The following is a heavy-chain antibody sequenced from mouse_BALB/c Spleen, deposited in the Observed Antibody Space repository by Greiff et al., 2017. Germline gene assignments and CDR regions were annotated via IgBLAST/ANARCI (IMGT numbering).Heavy chain of an antibody. Sequence: DVQLVESGPGLVKPSQSLSLTCTVTGYSITSDYAWNWIRQFPGNKLEWMGYISYSGSTSYNPSLKSRISITRDTSKNQFFLQLNSVTTEDTATYYCAREEGYGNLDYWGQGTTLTVSS. CDR1: GYSITSDYA. D-gene: IGHD2-1*01. CDR2: ISYSGST. J-gene: IGHJ2*01. CDR3: AREEGYGNLDY. V-gene: IGHV3-2*02.